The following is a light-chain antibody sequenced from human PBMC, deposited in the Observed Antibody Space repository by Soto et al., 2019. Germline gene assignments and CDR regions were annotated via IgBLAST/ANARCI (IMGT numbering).Light chain of an antibody. J-gene: IGLJ1*01. Sequence: QSALTQPASVSGSPGQSITISCTGTSSDVGGYNYVSWYQQHPGKAPKLMIYEGSNRPSGVSNRFSGSKSGNTASLTISGLQAEDEADYYCSSYTSSSTLAYVFGTGTKLTVL. CDR3: SSYTSSSTLAYV. V-gene: IGLV2-14*01. CDR2: EGS. CDR1: SSDVGGYNY.